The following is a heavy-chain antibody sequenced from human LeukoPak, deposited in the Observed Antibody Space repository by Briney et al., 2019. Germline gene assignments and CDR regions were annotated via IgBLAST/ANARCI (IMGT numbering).Heavy chain of an antibody. V-gene: IGHV3-53*01. CDR2: LYTGGGT. J-gene: IGHJ4*02. CDR1: GFTFGDYA. D-gene: IGHD3-16*02. Sequence: PGGSLRLPCTASGFTFGDYAMIWFRQAPGKGLEWVSVLYTGGGTDHPDSVTGRFTISRDNSKTTLSLQMNSLTAKNTANEYCNRGGYRHPYPFDSWGQGTLVTVSS. CDR3: NRGGYRHPYPFDS.